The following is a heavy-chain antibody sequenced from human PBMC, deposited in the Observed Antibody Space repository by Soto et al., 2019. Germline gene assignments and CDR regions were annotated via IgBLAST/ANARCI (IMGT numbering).Heavy chain of an antibody. CDR2: TYYRSRWYF. J-gene: IGHJ5*01. Sequence: PSQTLSLTCDISGDSVSTNTATWDWIRQSPSRGLEWLGRTYYRSRWYFDYAVSVKSRITISPDISNNQVSLQLTSVTPDDTAIYYCVRLKGNGWLDSWGQGTLVTVSS. CDR3: VRLKGNGWLDS. V-gene: IGHV6-1*01. CDR1: GDSVSTNTAT.